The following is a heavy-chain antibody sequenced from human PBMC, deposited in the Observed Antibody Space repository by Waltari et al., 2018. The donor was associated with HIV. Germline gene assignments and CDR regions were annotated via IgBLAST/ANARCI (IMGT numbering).Heavy chain of an antibody. V-gene: IGHV1-69*13. D-gene: IGHD5-12*01. CDR2: ITPGFGTT. CDR3: AASPERPGFEAPLFFFDY. J-gene: IGHJ4*02. Sequence: VQLVQSGAELKKPGSSVRVSCQCFRAVFSNFALNWLSQAPGPRPEWLAEITPGFGTTAYALKFRGRVTLSADKSASTIYMDLRSLSSGYTAVYYCAASPERPGFEAPLFFFDYWGQGTLITVSS. CDR1: RAVFSNFA.